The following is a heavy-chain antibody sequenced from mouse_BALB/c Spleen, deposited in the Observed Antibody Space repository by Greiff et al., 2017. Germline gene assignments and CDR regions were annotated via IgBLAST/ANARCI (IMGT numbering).Heavy chain of an antibody. Sequence: VQLQQSGAELVRPGSSVKISCKASGYAFSSYWMNWVKQRPGQGLEWIGQIYPGDGDTTYNGKFKGKATLTADKSSSTAYMQLSSLTSEDSAVYFCARENYGYSWFAYWGQGTLVTVSA. CDR3: ARENYGYSWFAY. J-gene: IGHJ3*01. D-gene: IGHD2-14*01. CDR1: GYAFSSYW. CDR2: IYPGDGDT. V-gene: IGHV1-80*01.